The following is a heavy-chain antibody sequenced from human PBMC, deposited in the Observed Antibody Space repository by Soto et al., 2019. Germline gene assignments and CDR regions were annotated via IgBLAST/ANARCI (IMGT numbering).Heavy chain of an antibody. CDR3: ARSLTEGYCTITGCYTRPLYGMDV. CDR1: GYTFSGYY. J-gene: IGHJ6*02. D-gene: IGHD2-2*02. Sequence: ASVKVSCKASGYTFSGYYIHWLRQAPGQGLEWMGWINPNSGGTNYAQKFQGRATVTRDTPTSTAYMELSRLTSDDTAVYYCARSLTEGYCTITGCYTRPLYGMDVWGQGTTVTVYS. CDR2: INPNSGGT. V-gene: IGHV1-2*02.